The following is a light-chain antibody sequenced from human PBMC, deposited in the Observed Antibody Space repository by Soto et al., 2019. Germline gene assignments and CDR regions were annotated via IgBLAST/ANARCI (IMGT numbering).Light chain of an antibody. CDR3: QPYNSYSRT. V-gene: IGKV1-5*03. Sequence: DIQMTQSPSTLSASVGDRVTITCRASESISNFLAWYQQKPGKAPNLLIYKASSLESGVPSRFSGSGSGTEFTLTISSLQPDDFATYCCQPYNSYSRTFGQGTKVDIK. CDR2: KAS. J-gene: IGKJ1*01. CDR1: ESISNF.